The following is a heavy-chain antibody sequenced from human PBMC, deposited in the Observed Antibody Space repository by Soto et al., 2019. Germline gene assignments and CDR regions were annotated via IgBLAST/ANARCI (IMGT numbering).Heavy chain of an antibody. CDR3: KRDRPYCGGDCPYFDY. CDR1: GGTFSSYA. V-gene: IGHV1-69*12. Sequence: QVQLVQSGAEVKKPGSSVKVSCKASGGTFSSYAISWVRQAPGQGLEWMGGIMPIFGTANYAQKFPGRVTITEDDSTSTAYMELSGVGTKKMAVYYCKRDRPYCGGDCPYFDYCGQGTLVTVSS. D-gene: IGHD2-21*02. J-gene: IGHJ4*02. CDR2: IMPIFGTA.